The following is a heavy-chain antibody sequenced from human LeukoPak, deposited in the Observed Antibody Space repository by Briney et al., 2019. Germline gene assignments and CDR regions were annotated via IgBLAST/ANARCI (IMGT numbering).Heavy chain of an antibody. Sequence: LETLSLTCAVYGGSSSGYYWSWIRQPPGKGLGWIGEINHSGSTNYNPSLKSRVTISVDTSKNQFSLKLSSVTAADTAVYYCARGGRGRNYYYYYGMDVWGQGTTVTVSS. V-gene: IGHV4-34*01. CDR2: INHSGST. D-gene: IGHD3-10*01. CDR1: GGSSSGYY. CDR3: ARGGRGRNYYYYYGMDV. J-gene: IGHJ6*02.